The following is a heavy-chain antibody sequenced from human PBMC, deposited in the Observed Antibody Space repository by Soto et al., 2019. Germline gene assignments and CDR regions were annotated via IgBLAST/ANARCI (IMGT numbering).Heavy chain of an antibody. CDR2: ISSSSSVI. CDR3: ARDLSWGSNWYYYMDV. D-gene: IGHD7-27*01. J-gene: IGHJ6*03. V-gene: IGHV3-48*01. CDR1: GFIFSDCA. Sequence: EVQLVESGGGLVQPGGSLRLSCATSGFIFSDCAMNWVRQAPGKGLEWVSYISSSSSVIDYADSVKGRFTVSRDNARNSLYLQMNSLRAEDTAVYYCARDLSWGSNWYYYMDVWGKGTTVNVSS.